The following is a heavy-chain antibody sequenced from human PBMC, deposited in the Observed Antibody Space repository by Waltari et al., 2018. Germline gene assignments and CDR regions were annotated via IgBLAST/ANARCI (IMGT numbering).Heavy chain of an antibody. CDR2: IRFDGNSI. Sequence: EVQLVESGGGLVQPGGSLRLSCAASGFSFSRYWMHWVRQAPGKGLVWVSRIRFDGNSISYADSVKGRFTISRDNANNTLYLEMNSLRAEDMGVYYCARLTTVDVWGQGTTVIVSS. CDR1: GFSFSRYW. D-gene: IGHD4-17*01. J-gene: IGHJ6*02. CDR3: ARLTTVDV. V-gene: IGHV3-74*01.